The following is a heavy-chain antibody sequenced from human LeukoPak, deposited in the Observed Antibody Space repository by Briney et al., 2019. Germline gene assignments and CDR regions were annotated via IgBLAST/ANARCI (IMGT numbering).Heavy chain of an antibody. D-gene: IGHD3-22*01. Sequence: GASVKVSCKASGYTFTSYGISWVRQAPGQALEWMGWISGYNGNTNYAQKLQGRVTMTTDTSTSTAYMELRSLRSDDTAVYYCARDFHSSGYYHYFNYWGQGDLVTVSS. J-gene: IGHJ4*02. CDR3: ARDFHSSGYYHYFNY. V-gene: IGHV1-18*01. CDR2: ISGYNGNT. CDR1: GYTFTSYG.